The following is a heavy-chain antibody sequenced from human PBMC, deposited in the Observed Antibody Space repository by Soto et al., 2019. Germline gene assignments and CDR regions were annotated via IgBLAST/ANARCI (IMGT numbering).Heavy chain of an antibody. CDR3: ARERYYYDSSGYDDYYYYGMDV. Sequence: PGGSLRLSCAASGFTFSSYSMNWVRQAPGKGLEWVSSISSSSSYIYYADSVKGRFTISRDNAKNSLYLQMNSLRSDDTAVYYCARERYYYDSSGYDDYYYYGMDVWGQGTTVTVSS. CDR2: ISSSSSYI. D-gene: IGHD3-22*01. J-gene: IGHJ6*02. V-gene: IGHV3-21*04. CDR1: GFTFSSYS.